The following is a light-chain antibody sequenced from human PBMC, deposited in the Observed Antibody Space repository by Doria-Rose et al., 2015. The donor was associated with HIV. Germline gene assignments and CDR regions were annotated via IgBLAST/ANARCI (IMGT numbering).Light chain of an antibody. CDR3: MQALQTPYT. J-gene: IGKJ2*01. CDR2: LGS. V-gene: IGKV2-28*01. Sequence: TQSPLSLPVTPGQPASISCRSSQSLLHTIGYNYLDWYLQKPGQSPQLLIYLGSNRASGVPDRFSGSGSGTGFTLKISRVEAEDVGVYYYMQALQTPYTFGQGTKLEIK. CDR1: QSLLHTIGYNY.